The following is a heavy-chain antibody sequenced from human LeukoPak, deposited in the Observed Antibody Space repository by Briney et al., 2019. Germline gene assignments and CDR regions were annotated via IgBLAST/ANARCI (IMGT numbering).Heavy chain of an antibody. CDR3: ARDSPYYYYYYGMDV. CDR1: GFTFSSYW. V-gene: IGHV3-7*01. CDR2: IKQDGSEK. J-gene: IGHJ6*02. Sequence: QTGGSLRLSFAASGFTFSSYWMSWVRQAPGKGLEWVANIKQDGSEKYYVDSVKGRFTISRDNAKNSLYLQMNSLRAEDTAVYYCARDSPYYYYYYGMDVWGQGTTVTVSS.